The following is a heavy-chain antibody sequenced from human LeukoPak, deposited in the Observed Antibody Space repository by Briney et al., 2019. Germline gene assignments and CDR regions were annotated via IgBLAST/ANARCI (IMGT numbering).Heavy chain of an antibody. Sequence: GGSLRLSCAASGFTFSSYSMNWVRQAPGKGLEWVSSISSSSSYIYYADSVEGRFTISRDNAKNSLYLQMNSLRAEDTAVYYCARRAQVAAAPNWFDPWGQGTLVTVSS. CDR1: GFTFSSYS. V-gene: IGHV3-21*01. CDR2: ISSSSSYI. CDR3: ARRAQVAAAPNWFDP. D-gene: IGHD6-13*01. J-gene: IGHJ5*02.